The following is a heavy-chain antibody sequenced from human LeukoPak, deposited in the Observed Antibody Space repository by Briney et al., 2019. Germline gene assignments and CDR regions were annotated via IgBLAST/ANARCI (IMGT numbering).Heavy chain of an antibody. CDR3: ARDSIVGASPRKDC. J-gene: IGHJ4*02. CDR1: GFTFGIYG. Sequence: PGGSLRLSCAASGFTFGIYGMQWVRQAPGKGLEWVALIRYDGGDQYYADSVKGRFTISRDNSKNTLFLQMNSLRVEDTAVYYCARDSIVGASPRKDCWGQGTMVTVSS. D-gene: IGHD1-26*01. CDR2: IRYDGGDQ. V-gene: IGHV3-30*02.